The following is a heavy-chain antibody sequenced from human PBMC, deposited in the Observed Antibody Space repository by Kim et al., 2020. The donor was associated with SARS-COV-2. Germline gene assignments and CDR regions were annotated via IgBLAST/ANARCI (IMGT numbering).Heavy chain of an antibody. V-gene: IGHV4-34*01. Sequence: SETLSLTCAVYGGSFSGYYWSWIRQPPGKGLEWIGEINHSGRTNYNPSLKSRVTISVDTSKNQFSLKLSSVTAADTAVYYCARVVWFGESLYYYYGMDVWGQGTTVTVSS. CDR1: GGSFSGYY. D-gene: IGHD3-10*01. J-gene: IGHJ6*02. CDR3: ARVVWFGESLYYYYGMDV. CDR2: INHSGRT.